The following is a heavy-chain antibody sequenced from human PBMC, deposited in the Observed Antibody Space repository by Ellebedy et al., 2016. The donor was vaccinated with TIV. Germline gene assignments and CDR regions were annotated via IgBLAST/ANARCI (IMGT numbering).Heavy chain of an antibody. Sequence: ASVKVSCKASGYTFTSYYMHWVRQAPGQGLEWMGIINPSGGSTSYAQKLQGRVTMTRDTSTSTVYMELSSLRSEDTAVYYCARDEPYYYGSGSSNTDYYYYGMDVWGQGTTVTVSS. CDR2: INPSGGST. J-gene: IGHJ6*02. CDR1: GYTFTSYY. CDR3: ARDEPYYYGSGSSNTDYYYYGMDV. D-gene: IGHD3-10*01. V-gene: IGHV1-46*04.